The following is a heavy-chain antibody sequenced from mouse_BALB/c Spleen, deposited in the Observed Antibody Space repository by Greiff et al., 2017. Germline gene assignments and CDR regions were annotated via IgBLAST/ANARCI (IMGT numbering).Heavy chain of an antibody. Sequence: EVQLVESGGGLVQPGGSLKLSCAASGFTFSSYTMSWVRQTPEKRLEWVASISSGGSTYYPDSVKGRFTISRDNARNILYLQMSSLRSEDTAMYYCASSSYSWFAYWGQGTLVTVSA. V-gene: IGHV5-6-5*01. J-gene: IGHJ3*01. D-gene: IGHD1-1*01. CDR3: ASSSYSWFAY. CDR1: GFTFSSYT. CDR2: ISSGGST.